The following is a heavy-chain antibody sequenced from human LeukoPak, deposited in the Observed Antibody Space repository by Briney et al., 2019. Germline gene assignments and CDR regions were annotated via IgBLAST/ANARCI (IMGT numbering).Heavy chain of an antibody. D-gene: IGHD6-13*01. J-gene: IGHJ4*02. CDR2: INPSGGGT. V-gene: IGHV1-46*01. Sequence: ASVKVSCKASGYTFTIYYIHWVRQAPGQGLEWMGIINPSGGGTTYAQKFQGRVTMTSDASTSTVYMELSSLRSEDTAVYYCARETDIAAAANYFDYWGQGTLVTVSS. CDR3: ARETDIAAAANYFDY. CDR1: GYTFTIYY.